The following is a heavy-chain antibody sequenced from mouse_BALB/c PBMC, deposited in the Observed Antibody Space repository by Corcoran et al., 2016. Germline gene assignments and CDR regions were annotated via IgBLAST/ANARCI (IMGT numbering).Heavy chain of an antibody. V-gene: IGHV9-3-1*01. D-gene: IGHD1-1*01. CDR2: INTYTGEP. J-gene: IGHJ1*01. CDR3: ARFSYAGSRAGCLDV. CDR1: GYTFTNYG. Sequence: QIQLVQSGPELKKPGETVKISCKASGYTFTNYGMNWVKQDPGKGLKWVGWINTYTGEPTYADDFKGRFAFSLETSASTAYLQINNLKNEDTATYFCARFSYAGSRAGCLDVWGAGTTVTVS.